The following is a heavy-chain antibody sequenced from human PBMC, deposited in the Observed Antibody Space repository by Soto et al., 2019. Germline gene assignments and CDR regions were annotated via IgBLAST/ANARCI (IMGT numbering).Heavy chain of an antibody. J-gene: IGHJ5*02. CDR3: ARPIQYYFDTSAQSAWFDP. CDR1: GYTFTSYV. Sequence: ASVKVSCKASGYTFTSYVIIWVRQAPAQGLEWMGWISAYNGNTNYAQKLQGRVTMTTNTSTSTAYMELSSLRSEDTAVYYCARPIQYYFDTSAQSAWFDPWGQGTLVTVSS. CDR2: ISAYNGNT. V-gene: IGHV1-18*01. D-gene: IGHD3-22*01.